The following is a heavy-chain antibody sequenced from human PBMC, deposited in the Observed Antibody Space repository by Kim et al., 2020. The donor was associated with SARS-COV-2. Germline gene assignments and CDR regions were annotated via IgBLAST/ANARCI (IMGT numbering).Heavy chain of an antibody. J-gene: IGHJ4*02. CDR3: ASPYGSGSYSPDY. V-gene: IGHV1-69*01. Sequence: YEKKFQGRVTITADESTSTAYMELSSLRSEDTAVYYCASPYGSGSYSPDYWGQGTLVTVSS. D-gene: IGHD3-10*01.